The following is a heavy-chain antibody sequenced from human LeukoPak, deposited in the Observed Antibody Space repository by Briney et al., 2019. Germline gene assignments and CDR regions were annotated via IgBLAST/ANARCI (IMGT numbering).Heavy chain of an antibody. Sequence: SETLSLTCTVSGGSISSSSYYWGWIRQPPGKGLEWIGSIYYSGSTYYNPSLKSRVTISVDTSKNQFSLKLSSVTAADTAVYYCARHRTMVRGVGYYVDYWGQGTLVTVSS. V-gene: IGHV4-39*01. D-gene: IGHD3-10*01. J-gene: IGHJ4*02. CDR2: IYYSGST. CDR3: ARHRTMVRGVGYYVDY. CDR1: GGSISSSSYY.